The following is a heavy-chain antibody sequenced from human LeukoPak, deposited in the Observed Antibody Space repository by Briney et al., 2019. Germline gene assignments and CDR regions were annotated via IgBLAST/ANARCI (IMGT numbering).Heavy chain of an antibody. Sequence: GESLKISCKGSGYSFTSYWIGWVRPMPGKGLDWMGITYPGDNDTRYSPSFQGQVTISADKSVNTAYLQWSSLKASDTAIYYCARLGGYCSADNCYSGFDYYYGMDVWGQGTTVTVSS. D-gene: IGHD2-15*01. J-gene: IGHJ6*02. CDR1: GYSFTSYW. CDR2: TYPGDNDT. CDR3: ARLGGYCSADNCYSGFDYYYGMDV. V-gene: IGHV5-51*01.